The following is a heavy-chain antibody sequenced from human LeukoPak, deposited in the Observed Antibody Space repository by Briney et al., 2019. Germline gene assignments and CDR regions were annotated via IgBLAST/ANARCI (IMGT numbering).Heavy chain of an antibody. V-gene: IGHV3-30*02. CDR1: GFSFSRYG. CDR2: IRYDASNI. CDR3: AKDPTYSGYGGLDV. Sequence: SGGSLRLSCTASGFSFSRYGMHWVRQAPGKGLEWVAYIRYDASNIYYAESVKGRFTISRDNSKNTLYLQMNSLRAEDTAVYYCAKDPTYSGYGGLDVWGKGTTVSVSS. D-gene: IGHD5-12*01. J-gene: IGHJ6*04.